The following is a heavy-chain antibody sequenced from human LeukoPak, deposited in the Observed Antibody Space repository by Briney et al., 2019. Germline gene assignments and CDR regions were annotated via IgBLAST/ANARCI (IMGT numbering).Heavy chain of an antibody. CDR2: IYHSGST. J-gene: IGHJ5*02. CDR1: GYSISSGYY. CDR3: ARELDHASNWFDH. Sequence: SETLSLTCAVCGYSISSGYYWGWIRQPPGKGLEWIGSIYHSGSTYYNPPLKSRVAVSLDTSKSQFSLMLSSVTAADTAVYYCARELDHASNWFDHWGQGILVTVSS. D-gene: IGHD1-26*01. V-gene: IGHV4-38-2*01.